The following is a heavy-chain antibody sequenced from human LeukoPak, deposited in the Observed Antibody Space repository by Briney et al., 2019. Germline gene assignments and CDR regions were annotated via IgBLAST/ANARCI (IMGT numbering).Heavy chain of an antibody. CDR3: ARCRGILVAGTWDLDY. D-gene: IGHD6-19*01. J-gene: IGHJ4*02. Sequence: GESLKISCKTSGYSFTNYWIGWVRQLPGKGLEWMGIIYPGDSDTRYSPSFQGQVTISADKSISTAYLQWSSLKASDTAMYYCARCRGILVAGTWDLDYWGQGTLVTVSS. CDR2: IYPGDSDT. CDR1: GYSFTNYW. V-gene: IGHV5-51*01.